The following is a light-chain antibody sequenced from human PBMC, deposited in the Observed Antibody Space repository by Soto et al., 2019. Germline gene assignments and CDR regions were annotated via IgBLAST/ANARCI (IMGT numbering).Light chain of an antibody. CDR2: GTS. Sequence: DIVLTQSPGTLSLSPGEGATLSCRASQSLSTVFLAWYQQKPGQAPRLLIYGTSRKATGIPDRFSGSGSGTEFTLTISRLEPEDFAVYFCHQYATSPYTFGLGTKLEIK. J-gene: IGKJ2*01. CDR3: HQYATSPYT. V-gene: IGKV3-20*01. CDR1: QSLSTVF.